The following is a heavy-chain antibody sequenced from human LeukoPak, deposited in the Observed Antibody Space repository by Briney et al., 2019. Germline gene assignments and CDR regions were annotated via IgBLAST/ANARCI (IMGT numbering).Heavy chain of an antibody. Sequence: GGSLRLSCAASGFTFSSYAMSWVRQAPGKGLEWVSAISGSGGSTYYADSVKGRFTISRGNAKNSLYLQMNSLRAEDTAVYYCARDSSGFLDYWGQGTLVTVSS. D-gene: IGHD6-19*01. CDR1: GFTFSSYA. CDR2: ISGSGGST. J-gene: IGHJ4*02. V-gene: IGHV3-23*01. CDR3: ARDSSGFLDY.